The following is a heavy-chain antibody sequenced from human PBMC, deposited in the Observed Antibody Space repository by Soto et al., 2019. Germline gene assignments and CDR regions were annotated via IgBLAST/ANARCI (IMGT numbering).Heavy chain of an antibody. CDR1: GNTFTYRY. CDR3: ASGGAGSGPSTWEPPYH. Sequence: QIQLVQSGAEVKKTGSTVTVSCKALGNTFTYRYLHWVRQAPGQALEWMGWITPFSGDVYYAQKFQGRVTITRDRSINTAYMRRSSLGSEDTAMYYCASGGAGSGPSTWEPPYHWGQGTLVTVSA. J-gene: IGHJ1*01. D-gene: IGHD1-26*01. V-gene: IGHV1-45*02. CDR2: ITPFSGDV.